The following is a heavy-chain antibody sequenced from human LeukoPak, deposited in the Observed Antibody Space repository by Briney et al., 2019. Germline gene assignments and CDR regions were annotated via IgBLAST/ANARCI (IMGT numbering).Heavy chain of an antibody. D-gene: IGHD3-22*01. CDR1: GFTVSSNY. V-gene: IGHV5-10-1*01. J-gene: IGHJ4*02. CDR2: IDPSDSYT. Sequence: AGGSLRLSCAASGFTVSSNYMSWVRQMPGKGLEWMGRIDPSDSYTNYSPSFQGHVTISADKSVSTAYLQWSSLKASDTAMYYCASVPLTFHYGSSGYTREDYWGQGTLVTVSS. CDR3: ASVPLTFHYGSSGYTREDY.